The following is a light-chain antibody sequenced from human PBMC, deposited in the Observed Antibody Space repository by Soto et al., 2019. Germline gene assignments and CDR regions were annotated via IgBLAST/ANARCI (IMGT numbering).Light chain of an antibody. J-gene: IGLJ1*01. V-gene: IGLV2-23*01. CDR3: CSYGGSYYV. Sequence: LTQPASVSGSPVQSITISCTGTSSDVGSYNLVSWYQQHPGKAPKLMIYEGVRRPSGVSNRFSGSKSGNTASLTISGLQAEDEADYYCCSYGGSYYVFGTGTKVTVL. CDR2: EGV. CDR1: SSDVGSYNL.